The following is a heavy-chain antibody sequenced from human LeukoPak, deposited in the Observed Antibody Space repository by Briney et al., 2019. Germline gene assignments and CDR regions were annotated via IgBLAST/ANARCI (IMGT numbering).Heavy chain of an antibody. J-gene: IGHJ4*02. CDR2: VNGDGSGT. CDR1: VFPFSSYW. D-gene: IGHD3-10*01. V-gene: IGHV3-74*01. CDR3: ARVSSSMVRAIDY. Sequence: GGSLRLSWAASVFPFSSYWMHLVRQAPGKGPVWVSRVNGDGSGTTYADSVQSRLTISRDNAKNTLYLQMNSLGAEATAVYFCARVSSSMVRAIDYWGQGTLVTVSS.